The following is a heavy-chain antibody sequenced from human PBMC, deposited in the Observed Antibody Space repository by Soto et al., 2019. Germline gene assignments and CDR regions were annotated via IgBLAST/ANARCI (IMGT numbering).Heavy chain of an antibody. J-gene: IGHJ6*02. V-gene: IGHV3-23*01. CDR2: ISDSGEKT. Sequence: GGSLRLSCAASGFTFNRNGMAWVRQAPGKGLEWVSSISDSGEKTYYADSVRGRFTISRDNSKNTLSLQMNSLRVEDTAIYYCAKDLNIVTFELPGLEDVWGQGTTVTVSS. CDR3: AKDLNIVTFELPGLEDV. CDR1: GFTFNRNG. D-gene: IGHD3-9*01.